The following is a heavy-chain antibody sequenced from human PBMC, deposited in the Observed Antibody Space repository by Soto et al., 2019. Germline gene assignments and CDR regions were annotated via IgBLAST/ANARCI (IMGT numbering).Heavy chain of an antibody. CDR2: IYYSGST. CDR3: ARGRGILPIDYYMDV. D-gene: IGHD2-15*01. V-gene: IGHV4-59*08. J-gene: IGHJ6*03. Sequence: QVQLQESGPGLVKPSETLSLTCTVSGGSINNYYWSWIRQPPGKGLEWIGYIYYSGSTNYNPSLKSRVTISVDTSKNQFSLKLISVTAADTAVYYCARGRGILPIDYYMDVWGKGTTVTVSS. CDR1: GGSINNYY.